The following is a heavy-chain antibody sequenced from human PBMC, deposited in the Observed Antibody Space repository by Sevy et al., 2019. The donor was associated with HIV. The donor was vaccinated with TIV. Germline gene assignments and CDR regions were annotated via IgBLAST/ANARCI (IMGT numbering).Heavy chain of an antibody. D-gene: IGHD2-15*01. CDR3: ARAGDIVEVVAHYGMDV. V-gene: IGHV3-33*01. CDR2: IWYDGINK. Sequence: GGSLRLSCAASGFTFSSYGMHWVRQAPGKGLEWVAAIWYDGINKYYGDSVKGRFTISRDKSKNTVYLQMNSLRAEDTAVYYCARAGDIVEVVAHYGMDVWGQGTTVTVSS. CDR1: GFTFSSYG. J-gene: IGHJ6*02.